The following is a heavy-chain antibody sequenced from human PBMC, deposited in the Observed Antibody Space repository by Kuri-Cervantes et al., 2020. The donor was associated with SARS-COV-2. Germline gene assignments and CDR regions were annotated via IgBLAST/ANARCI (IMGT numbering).Heavy chain of an antibody. CDR3: AREGIAGPFDY. D-gene: IGHD6-13*01. V-gene: IGHV3-30-3*01. CDR1: GFTFSSYA. CDR2: ISYDGSNK. J-gene: IGHJ4*02. Sequence: GGSLRLSCAASGFTFSSYAMHWVRQAPGKGLEWVAVISYDGSNKYYADSVKGRFTISRDNPKNTLYVQMNSLRAEDTAVYYCAREGIAGPFDYWGQGTLVTVSS.